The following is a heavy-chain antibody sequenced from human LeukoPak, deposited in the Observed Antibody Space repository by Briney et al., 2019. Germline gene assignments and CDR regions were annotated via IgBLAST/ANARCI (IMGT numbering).Heavy chain of an antibody. CDR2: IKQDGSEK. CDR1: GFTFSSYW. Sequence: PGGSLRLSCAASGFTFSSYWMTWVRQAPGKGLEWVANIKQDGSEKYYVDSVKGRFTISRDNAQNSLYLQMNSLRAEDTAVYYCAKSAGSNEEFDYWGQGTLVTVSS. D-gene: IGHD1-26*01. J-gene: IGHJ4*02. V-gene: IGHV3-7*01. CDR3: AKSAGSNEEFDY.